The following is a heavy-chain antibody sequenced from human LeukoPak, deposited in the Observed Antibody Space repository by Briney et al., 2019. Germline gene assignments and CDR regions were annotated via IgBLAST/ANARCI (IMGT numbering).Heavy chain of an antibody. D-gene: IGHD3-22*01. V-gene: IGHV1-46*01. CDR3: ARDPKDDTSGYYYFDY. CDR2: INPSGGSP. Sequence: GASVNVSCKASGYTFTSYYMHWVRQAPGQGLEWMGVINPSGGSPSYAQKFQGRVTMTRDMSTSTVYMELSSLRSEDTAVYYCARDPKDDTSGYYYFDYWGQGTLVTVSS. CDR1: GYTFTSYY. J-gene: IGHJ4*02.